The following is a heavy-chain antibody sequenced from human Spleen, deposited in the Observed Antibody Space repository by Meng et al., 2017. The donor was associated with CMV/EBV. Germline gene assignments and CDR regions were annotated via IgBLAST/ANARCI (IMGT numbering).Heavy chain of an antibody. D-gene: IGHD2-15*01. V-gene: IGHV4-4*07. CDR3: ARDIYCSGGSCYGLDP. CDR2: IYTSGST. J-gene: IGHJ5*02. Sequence: HVQLHESGPGLVKPSAALSLTCTVSGGSISSYYWSWIRQPAGKGLEWIGRIYTSGSTNYNPSLKSRVTMSVDTSKNQFSLKLSSVTAADTAVYYCARDIYCSGGSCYGLDPWGQGTLVTVSS. CDR1: GGSISSYY.